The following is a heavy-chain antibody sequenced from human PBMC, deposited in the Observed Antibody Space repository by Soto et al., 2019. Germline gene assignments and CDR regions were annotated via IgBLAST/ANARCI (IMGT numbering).Heavy chain of an antibody. CDR2: VLPFLDII. Sequence: QVQLVQSGSEVKKPGSSVRVSCKTSGGTFSIYTISWVRQAPGQGLEWMGRVLPFLDIISYSQRFQGRVTITADRSTTTAYMELSSLRSEDTAVYYCARDRDNSNWPNFDSWGQGTLVTVSS. D-gene: IGHD6-13*01. CDR3: ARDRDNSNWPNFDS. CDR1: GGTFSIYT. V-gene: IGHV1-69*02. J-gene: IGHJ4*02.